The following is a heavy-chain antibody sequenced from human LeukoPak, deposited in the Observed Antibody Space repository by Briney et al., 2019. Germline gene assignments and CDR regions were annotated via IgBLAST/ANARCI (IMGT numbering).Heavy chain of an antibody. V-gene: IGHV3-7*03. D-gene: IGHD5-24*01. CDR1: GFTFSSYW. CDR2: IKQDGSEK. J-gene: IGHJ4*02. CDR3: AKDGGEMATISRFYYFDY. Sequence: GGSLRLSCAASGFTFSSYWMSWVRQAPGKGLEWVANIKQDGSEKYYVDSVKGRFTISRDNAKNSLYLQMNSLRAEDTAVYYCAKDGGEMATISRFYYFDYWGQGTLVTVSS.